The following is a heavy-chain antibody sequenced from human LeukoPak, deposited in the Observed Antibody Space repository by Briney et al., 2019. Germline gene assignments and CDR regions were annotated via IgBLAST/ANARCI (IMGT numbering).Heavy chain of an antibody. J-gene: IGHJ4*02. CDR2: IYYSGST. D-gene: IGHD3-16*02. CDR1: GGSISSGGYY. V-gene: IGHV4-31*03. Sequence: PSQTLSLTCTVSGGSISSGGYYWSWIRQHPGQGLEWIGYIYYSGSTYYNPSLKSRVTISVDTSKNQFSLKLSSVTAADTAVYYCARERGDYVWGSYRFYFDYWGQGTLVTVSS. CDR3: ARERGDYVWGSYRFYFDY.